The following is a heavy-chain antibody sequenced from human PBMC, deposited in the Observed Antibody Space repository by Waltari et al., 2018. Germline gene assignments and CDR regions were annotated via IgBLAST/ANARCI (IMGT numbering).Heavy chain of an antibody. V-gene: IGHV4-59*12. D-gene: IGHD6-19*01. Sequence: VQLQESGPGLVKPSETLSLTCSVSGGSISGYYWSWIRQPPGKRLEWIGYIYFSGDTIYNPSLNSRLRISVDRSKNQFSLSLNSVTAADTALYYCARVASSGWAYYFDYWGQGILVSVSS. CDR2: IYFSGDT. J-gene: IGHJ4*02. CDR1: GGSISGYY. CDR3: ARVASSGWAYYFDY.